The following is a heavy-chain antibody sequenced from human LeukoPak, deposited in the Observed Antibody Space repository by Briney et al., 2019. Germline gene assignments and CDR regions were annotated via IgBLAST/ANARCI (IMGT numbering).Heavy chain of an antibody. CDR3: ARDSRLYGDYAKPFLEPDY. CDR1: GFTFSNYG. D-gene: IGHD4-17*01. J-gene: IGHJ4*02. Sequence: PGGSLRLSCAASGFTFSNYGMHWVRQAPGKGLEWVAVLSYDGSNEYYADSVKGRFAISRDNSKNTLYLQMNSLRSEDTAVYYCARDSRLYGDYAKPFLEPDYWGQGTLVTVSS. CDR2: LSYDGSNE. V-gene: IGHV3-30*03.